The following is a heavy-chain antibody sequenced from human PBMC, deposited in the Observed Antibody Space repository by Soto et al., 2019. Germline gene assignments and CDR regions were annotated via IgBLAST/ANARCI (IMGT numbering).Heavy chain of an antibody. J-gene: IGHJ4*02. V-gene: IGHV3-23*01. D-gene: IGHD6-6*01. CDR2: ISGTGGST. Sequence: EVQLLESGGGLVQPGGSLRLSCAASGFTFSTYAMSWVRQAPGKGLEWVSAISGTGGSTYYADSVKVRFTISRDNSTNTLYLQMNSLRAEDTAVYYCAKNWDTTSSSSPHWGQGTLVTVSS. CDR3: AKNWDTTSSSSPH. CDR1: GFTFSTYA.